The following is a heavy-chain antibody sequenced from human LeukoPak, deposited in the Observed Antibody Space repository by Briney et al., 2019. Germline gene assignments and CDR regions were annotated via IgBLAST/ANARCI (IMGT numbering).Heavy chain of an antibody. CDR1: GFTFSSYA. V-gene: IGHV3-23*01. Sequence: GGSLRVSCAASGFTFSSYAMSWVRQAPGKGLEWVSAISGSGGSTYYADSVKGRFTISRDNSKNTLYLQMNSLRAEDTAVYYCAKANSSSWYPNWFDPWGQGTLVTVSS. J-gene: IGHJ5*02. CDR2: ISGSGGST. D-gene: IGHD6-13*01. CDR3: AKANSSSWYPNWFDP.